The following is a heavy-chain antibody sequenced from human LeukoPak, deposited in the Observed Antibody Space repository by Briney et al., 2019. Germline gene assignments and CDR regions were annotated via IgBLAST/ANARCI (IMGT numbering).Heavy chain of an antibody. V-gene: IGHV1-24*01. D-gene: IGHD5-18*01. CDR1: GYTLTELS. J-gene: IGHJ4*02. CDR2: FDPKDGET. CDR3: ATDPAGGYSYGSNNDY. Sequence: ASVKVSCKVSGYTLTELSMHWVRQAPGKGLEWMGGFDPKDGETIYAQKFQGRVTMTEDTSTDTAYMELSSLRSEDTAVYYCATDPAGGYSYGSNNDYWGQGTLVTVSS.